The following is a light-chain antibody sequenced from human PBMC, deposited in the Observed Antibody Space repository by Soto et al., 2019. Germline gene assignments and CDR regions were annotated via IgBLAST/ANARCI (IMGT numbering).Light chain of an antibody. V-gene: IGKV3-20*01. CDR1: QSVSSNY. CDR3: QQYGSSPPT. J-gene: IGKJ1*01. CDR2: GAS. Sequence: IVLTQSPGTLSLSPGERATLSCRASQSVSSNYLAWYQQKPGQAPRLLIYGASSRATGIPDRFSGSGSGTDFTLTISRLEPEDFAVYYCQQYGSSPPTFGQGTKVDI.